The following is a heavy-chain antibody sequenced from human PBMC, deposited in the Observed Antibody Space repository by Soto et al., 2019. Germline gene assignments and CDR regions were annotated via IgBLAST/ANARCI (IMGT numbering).Heavy chain of an antibody. Sequence: EVQLVESGGGLIQPGGSLRLSCATSGFTFSSHWMHWVRQVPGKGLVWVSRINSDGSSTSYADSVKGRFTISRDNAKNTLDLQMNSLRAADTAVFSCARGAAVTMETDYWGQGTLVTVSS. J-gene: IGHJ4*02. CDR2: INSDGSST. CDR1: GFTFSSHW. V-gene: IGHV3-74*01. D-gene: IGHD4-17*01. CDR3: ARGAAVTMETDY.